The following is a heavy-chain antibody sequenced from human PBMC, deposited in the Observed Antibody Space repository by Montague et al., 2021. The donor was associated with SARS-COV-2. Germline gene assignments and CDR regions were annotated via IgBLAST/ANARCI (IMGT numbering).Heavy chain of an antibody. CDR1: GFSLSTSGMC. CDR2: IYWDGDK. CDR3: ARGASDTYYYNGMDV. Sequence: PALVKPTQTLTLTCTFSGFSLSTSGMCMTWIRQPPGKALEWLAPIYWDGDKYYNTSLKSRLTISKDTSKNLVVLTMTNMDPVDTATYYCARGASDTYYYNGMDVWGQGTTVTVSS. J-gene: IGHJ6*02. V-gene: IGHV2-70*01.